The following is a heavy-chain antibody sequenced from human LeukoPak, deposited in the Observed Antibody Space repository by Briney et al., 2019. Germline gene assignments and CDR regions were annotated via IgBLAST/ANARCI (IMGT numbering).Heavy chain of an antibody. J-gene: IGHJ3*02. D-gene: IGHD1-26*01. CDR1: GFTVSSNY. CDR3: ARAWELPPSAFDI. Sequence: GGSLRLSCAASGFTVSSNYMSWVRQAPGKGLEWVSVIYSGGSTYYADSVKGRFTISRDNSKNTLYLQMNSLRAEDTAVYYCARAWELPPSAFDIWGQGTMVTVSS. CDR2: IYSGGST. V-gene: IGHV3-53*01.